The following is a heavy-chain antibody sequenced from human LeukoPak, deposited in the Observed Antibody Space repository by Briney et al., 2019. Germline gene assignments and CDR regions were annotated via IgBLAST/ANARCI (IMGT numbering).Heavy chain of an antibody. Sequence: GGSLRLSCAASGFTFTSYTMHWVRRAPGKGLEWVSSISGISRFIYYADSVKGRFTISRDNANKSLYLQMDSLGAEDTAVYYCARDYYDRGMDVWGQGTTVTASS. CDR2: ISGISRFI. J-gene: IGHJ6*02. D-gene: IGHD3-22*01. CDR1: GFTFTSYT. CDR3: ARDYYDRGMDV. V-gene: IGHV3-21*01.